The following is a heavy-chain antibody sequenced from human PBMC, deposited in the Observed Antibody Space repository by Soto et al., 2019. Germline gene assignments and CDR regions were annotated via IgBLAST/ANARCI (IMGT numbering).Heavy chain of an antibody. V-gene: IGHV4-31*03. CDR3: ARETYGGYVGYFDP. Sequence: SETLSLTCTVSGGSISSGGYYWSWIRQHPGKGLEWIGYIYYSGSTYYNPSLKSRVTISVDTSKNQFSLKLSSVTAADTAVYYCARETYGGYVGYFDPWGQGIQVTVSS. CDR2: IYYSGST. J-gene: IGHJ5*02. CDR1: GGSISSGGYY. D-gene: IGHD3-22*01.